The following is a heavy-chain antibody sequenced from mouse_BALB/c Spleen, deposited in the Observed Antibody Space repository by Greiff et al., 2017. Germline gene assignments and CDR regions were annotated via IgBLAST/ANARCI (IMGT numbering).Heavy chain of an antibody. Sequence: EVMLVESGGGLVQPKGSLKLSCAASGFTFNTYAMNWVRQAPGKGLEWVARIRSKSNNYATYYADSVKDRFTISRDDSQSMLYLQMNNLKTEDTAMYYCVSLGRAMDYWGQGTSVTVSS. D-gene: IGHD4-1*01. CDR3: VSLGRAMDY. J-gene: IGHJ4*01. V-gene: IGHV10-1*02. CDR2: IRSKSNNYAT. CDR1: GFTFNTYA.